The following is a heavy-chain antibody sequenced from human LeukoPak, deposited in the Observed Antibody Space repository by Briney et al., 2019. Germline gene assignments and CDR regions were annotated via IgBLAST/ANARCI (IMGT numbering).Heavy chain of an antibody. J-gene: IGHJ4*02. V-gene: IGHV3-23*01. CDR3: ATTSGSFEY. CDR2: ISGSGGST. D-gene: IGHD3-10*01. Sequence: PGGSLRLSCAASGFTFNNYAMSWVRQAPGKGLEWVSAISGSGGSTYFADSVKGRFTISRDNSKNTLYLLMNSLRAEDTAVYYCATTSGSFEYWGQGTLVTVSS. CDR1: GFTFNNYA.